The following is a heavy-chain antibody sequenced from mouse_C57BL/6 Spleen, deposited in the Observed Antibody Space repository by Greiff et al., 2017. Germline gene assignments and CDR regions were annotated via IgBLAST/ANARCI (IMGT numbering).Heavy chain of an antibody. V-gene: IGHV10-1*01. CDR1: GFSFNTYA. J-gene: IGHJ3*01. D-gene: IGHD2-2*01. Sequence: EVKVVESGGGLVQPKGSLKLSCAASGFSFNTYAMNWVRQAPGKGLEWVARIRSKSNNYATYYADSVKDRFTISRDDSESMLYLQMNNLKTEDTAMYYCVREGIYYGYDWAWFAYWGQGTLVTVSA. CDR2: IRSKSNNYAT. CDR3: VREGIYYGYDWAWFAY.